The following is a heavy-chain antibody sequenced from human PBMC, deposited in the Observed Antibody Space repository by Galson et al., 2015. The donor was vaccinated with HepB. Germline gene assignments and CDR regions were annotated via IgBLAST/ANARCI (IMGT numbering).Heavy chain of an antibody. V-gene: IGHV3-33*01. Sequence: SLRLSCAASGFIFSNYGMHWVRQAPGKGLEWVALIWYDGTNEHYADSVKGRFTISRDNSKNTAYLQMNSLRVEDTAVYYCARDWVERVMIPHDAFDIWGQGTVVTVSS. CDR3: ARDWVERVMIPHDAFDI. D-gene: IGHD2-21*01. J-gene: IGHJ3*02. CDR2: IWYDGTNE. CDR1: GFIFSNYG.